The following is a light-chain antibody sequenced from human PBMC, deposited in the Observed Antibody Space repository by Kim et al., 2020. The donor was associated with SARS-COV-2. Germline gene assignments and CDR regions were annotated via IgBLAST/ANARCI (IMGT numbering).Light chain of an antibody. CDR2: GAS. J-gene: IGKJ5*01. V-gene: IGKV3-20*01. CDR1: QSVSSSY. CDR3: QQYGSSSSIT. Sequence: PGERATLSCRASQSVSSSYLAWYQQKPGQAPRLLIYGASSRATGIPDRFSGSGSETDFTLTISRLEPEDFAVYYCQQYGSSSSITFGQGTRLDIK.